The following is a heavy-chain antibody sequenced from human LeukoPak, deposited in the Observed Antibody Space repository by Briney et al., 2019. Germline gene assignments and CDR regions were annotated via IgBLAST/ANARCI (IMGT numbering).Heavy chain of an antibody. Sequence: GGSLRLSCAASGFTFTNYAMSWVRQAPGKGLEWVSIISGGGNSTYYAGSVKGRFTISRDNSKNTLFLQMNSLRVEDTAVYYCARDIWGATDYWGQGTLVTVSS. CDR2: ISGGGNST. CDR3: ARDIWGATDY. V-gene: IGHV3-23*01. CDR1: GFTFTNYA. D-gene: IGHD1-26*01. J-gene: IGHJ4*02.